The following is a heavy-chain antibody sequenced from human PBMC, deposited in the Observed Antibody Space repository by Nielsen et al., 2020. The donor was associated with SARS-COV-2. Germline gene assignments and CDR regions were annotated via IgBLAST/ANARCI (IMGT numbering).Heavy chain of an antibody. CDR1: GYTFTGYY. J-gene: IGHJ5*02. CDR3: ARSYSSGWYWFDP. Sequence: ASVKVSCKASGYTFTGYYMHWVRQAPGQGLEWMGWINPNSGGTNYAQKFQGGVTMTRDTSISTAYMELSRLRSDDTAVYYCARSYSSGWYWFDPWGQGTLVTVSS. D-gene: IGHD6-19*01. CDR2: INPNSGGT. V-gene: IGHV1-2*02.